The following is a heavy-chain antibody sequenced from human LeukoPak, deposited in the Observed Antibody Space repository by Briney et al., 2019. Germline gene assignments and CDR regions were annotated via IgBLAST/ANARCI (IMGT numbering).Heavy chain of an antibody. CDR1: GFTFSSYA. J-gene: IGHJ3*02. V-gene: IGHV3-23*01. Sequence: GGSLRLSCAASGFTFSSYAMSWVRQAPGKGLEWVSAISGSGGSTYYADSVKGRFTISRDNSQNAVYLQMNSLRAEDTAIYYCARTRDNDPFDIWGQGTMVTVSS. CDR3: ARTRDNDPFDI. D-gene: IGHD5-24*01. CDR2: ISGSGGST.